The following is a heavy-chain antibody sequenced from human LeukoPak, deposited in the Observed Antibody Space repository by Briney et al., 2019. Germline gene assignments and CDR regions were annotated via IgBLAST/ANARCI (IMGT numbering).Heavy chain of an antibody. CDR2: INSDGSWT. CDR3: VSFYETY. V-gene: IGHV3-74*01. J-gene: IGHJ4*02. D-gene: IGHD2/OR15-2a*01. Sequence: GGSLRLSCAASGNFWMHWVRQAPGKGLVWVSHINSDGSWTSYADSVKGRFTISKDNAKNTVYLQMNSLRAEDTAVYYCVSFYETYWGRGTLVTVSS. CDR1: GNFW.